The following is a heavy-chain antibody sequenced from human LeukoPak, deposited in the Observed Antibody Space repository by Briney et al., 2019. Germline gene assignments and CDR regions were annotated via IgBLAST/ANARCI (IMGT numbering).Heavy chain of an antibody. CDR3: ARGPRSMVRSSLTHFDY. V-gene: IGHV4-59*12. CDR2: IYYSGST. CDR1: GGSISSYY. D-gene: IGHD3-10*01. J-gene: IGHJ4*02. Sequence: SETLSLTCTVSGGSISSYYWSWIRQPPGKGLEWIGYIYYSGSTSYNPSLKSRVTISVDTSKNQFSLKLSSVTAADTAVYYCARGPRSMVRSSLTHFDYWGQGTLVTVSS.